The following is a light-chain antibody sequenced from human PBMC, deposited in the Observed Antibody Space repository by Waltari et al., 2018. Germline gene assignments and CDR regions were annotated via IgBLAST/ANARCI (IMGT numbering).Light chain of an antibody. J-gene: IGKJ3*01. V-gene: IGKV1-27*01. CDR3: QKYDSVPLT. CDR2: AAS. CDR1: QVISNY. Sequence: DIQMTQSPSSLSASVGDRVTITCRASQVISNYLAWYQQKPGKGPKLLIYAASTLQSGVPSRFSVSVSGTDFTLTISSLQPEDVATYYCQKYDSVPLTFGPGTKVDIK.